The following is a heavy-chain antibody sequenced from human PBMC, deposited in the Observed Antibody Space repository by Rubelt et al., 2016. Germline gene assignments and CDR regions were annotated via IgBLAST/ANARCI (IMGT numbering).Heavy chain of an antibody. CDR2: IIPIFGPA. Sequence: QVQLVQSGAEVKKPGSSVKVSCKASGGTFRSYAISWVLQAPGQGLEWMSGIIPIFGPATYAQKFQGRVTIIADESTSTSYMELSSLRSEATAVYYCARRQQLGPFDYWGQGTLVTVSS. D-gene: IGHD6-13*01. J-gene: IGHJ4*02. CDR3: ARRQQLGPFDY. CDR1: GGTFRSYA. V-gene: IGHV1-69*01.